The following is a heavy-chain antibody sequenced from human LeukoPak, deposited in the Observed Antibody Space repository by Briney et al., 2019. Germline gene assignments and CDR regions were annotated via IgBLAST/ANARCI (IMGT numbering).Heavy chain of an antibody. V-gene: IGHV4-59*08. CDR2: IYYTGST. CDR3: ARLKVGSGGYYFHDV. Sequence: SETPFLTCTVSGGSLSGYYWSWIRQPPGKGVEWIGYIYYTGSTNYNPSLKSRVTISLDTSKNQFSLSLSSVTAADTAVYYCARLKVGSGGYYFHDVWGQGTLVTVSS. CDR1: GGSLSGYY. J-gene: IGHJ4*02. D-gene: IGHD1-26*01.